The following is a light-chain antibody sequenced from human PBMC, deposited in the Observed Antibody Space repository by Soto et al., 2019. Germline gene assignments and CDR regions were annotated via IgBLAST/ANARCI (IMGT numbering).Light chain of an antibody. CDR3: QQANSFPRT. CDR2: DAS. Sequence: ENVLTQSPGTLSLSPGERATLSCRASQSVGTYLAWYQHKPGQAPRLLIYDASNRATGIPARFSGSGSGTDFTLTISSLQPEDFATYFCQQANSFPRTFGGGTKVDI. J-gene: IGKJ4*01. CDR1: QSVGTY. V-gene: IGKV3-11*01.